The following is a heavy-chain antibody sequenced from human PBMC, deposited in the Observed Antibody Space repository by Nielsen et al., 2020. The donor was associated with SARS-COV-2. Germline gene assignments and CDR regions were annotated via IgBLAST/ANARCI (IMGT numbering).Heavy chain of an antibody. CDR3: ARGGEIETPYKLYHGMDV. CDR2: ISHSGGA. Sequence: GSLRLSCAASGFAFSNYAMNWVSQSPEKGLEWIAEISHSGGANNNPSLKGRVTISGDIYKNQVSLRLTSVTAADTAIYYCARGGEIETPYKLYHGMDVWGPGTTVTVSS. CDR1: GFAFSNYA. V-gene: IGHV4-34*01. J-gene: IGHJ6*02. D-gene: IGHD3-10*01.